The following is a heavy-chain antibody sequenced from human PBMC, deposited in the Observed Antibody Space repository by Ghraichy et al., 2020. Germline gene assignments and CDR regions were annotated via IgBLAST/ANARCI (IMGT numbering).Heavy chain of an antibody. CDR3: AKEFGLPYYFDSSSYSYGMDV. V-gene: IGHV3-43*02. D-gene: IGHD3-22*01. J-gene: IGHJ6*02. CDR2: ISGDGGTT. CDR1: GFTFDDYA. Sequence: GGSLRLSCAASGFTFDDYAMHWVRQAPGKGLEWVSLISGDGGTTYYADSVKGRFTISRDNSKNSLYLQMNSLRTEDTALYYCAKEFGLPYYFDSSSYSYGMDVWGQGTTVTVSS.